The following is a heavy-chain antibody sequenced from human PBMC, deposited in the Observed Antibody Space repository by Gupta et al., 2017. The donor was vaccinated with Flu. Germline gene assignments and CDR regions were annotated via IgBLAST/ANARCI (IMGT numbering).Heavy chain of an antibody. Sequence: QVQLQESGPGLVKPSETLSLTCSVSGASISSNFWSWIRQPPGKGLEWIGYISNSGIANYNPSLKSRVTMSVDTSKNQFSLKLSSVTAADTAIYYCARRGDFYYDWLDPWGQGTLVSVSS. CDR2: ISNSGIA. D-gene: IGHD3-22*01. CDR3: ARRGDFYYDWLDP. CDR1: GASISSNF. V-gene: IGHV4-59*01. J-gene: IGHJ5*02.